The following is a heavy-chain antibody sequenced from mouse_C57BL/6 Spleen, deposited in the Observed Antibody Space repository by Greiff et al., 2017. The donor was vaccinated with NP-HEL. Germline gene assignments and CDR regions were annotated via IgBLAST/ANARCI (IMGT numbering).Heavy chain of an antibody. Sequence: VQLQQSGAELVRPGASVKLSCTASGFNIKDDYMHWVKQRPEQGLEWIGWIDPENGDTEYASKFQGKATITADTSSNTAYLQLSSLTSADTAVYYCTTNYVIGYWGQGTTLTVAS. CDR2: IDPENGDT. D-gene: IGHD2-1*01. CDR1: GFNIKDDY. V-gene: IGHV14-4*01. J-gene: IGHJ2*01. CDR3: TTNYVIGY.